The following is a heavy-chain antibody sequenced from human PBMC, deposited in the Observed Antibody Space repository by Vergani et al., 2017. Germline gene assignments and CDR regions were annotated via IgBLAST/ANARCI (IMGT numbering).Heavy chain of an antibody. D-gene: IGHD1-26*01. CDR3: ARHGGSVNYYHLFDS. V-gene: IGHV4-38-2*02. J-gene: IGHJ4*02. CDR1: NHSIGRDYF. Sequence: QVHLQESGPGLVKPSATLSLTCSVSNHSIGRDYFWGWIRPSPGKGLEYIASIYHGGMTYYNPSLKSRATISIDTSENVIFLSLTSVTAADTALYHCARHGGSVNYYHLFDSWGKGTLVIVSS. CDR2: IYHGGMT.